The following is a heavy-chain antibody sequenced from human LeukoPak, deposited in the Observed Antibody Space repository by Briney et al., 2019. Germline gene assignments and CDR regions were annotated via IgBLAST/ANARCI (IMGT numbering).Heavy chain of an antibody. V-gene: IGHV1-46*01. CDR1: GYTFTTSY. J-gene: IGHJ4*02. CDR3: ARTRGYGYVDY. D-gene: IGHD2-15*01. CDR2: ISSGDGTT. Sequence: GASVKVSCKASGYTFTTSYMHWVRQAPGQGLEWMGIISSGDGTTNYAQKFQDRVTMRTDTSASTVYLDLSSPRSEDTAVYYCARTRGYGYVDYWGQGTLVTVSS.